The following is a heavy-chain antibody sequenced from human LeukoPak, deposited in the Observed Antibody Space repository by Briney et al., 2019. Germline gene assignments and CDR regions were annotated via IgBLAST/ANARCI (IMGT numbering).Heavy chain of an antibody. CDR1: GDSISSGRHY. Sequence: PSETLSLTCTVSGDSISSGRHYWGWIRQPAGKGLEWIGRIHYSGNTKYNPSLNGRLSISVDTSKNQFSLNITPVTAADTAVYYCARGGLYWFDPWGQGTQVTVSS. J-gene: IGHJ5*02. V-gene: IGHV4-61*02. CDR3: ARGGLYWFDP. D-gene: IGHD3-10*01. CDR2: IHYSGNT.